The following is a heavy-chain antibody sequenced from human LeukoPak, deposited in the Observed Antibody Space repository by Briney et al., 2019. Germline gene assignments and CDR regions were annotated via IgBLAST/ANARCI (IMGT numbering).Heavy chain of an antibody. D-gene: IGHD2-15*01. CDR3: ARDRGYCSGGSCYPSLVDV. CDR1: GYTFTGYY. Sequence: ASVKVSCKASGYTFTGYYMHWVRQAPGQGLEWMGWINPNSGGTNYAQKFQGRVTMTRDTSISTAYMELSRLRSDDTAVYYCARDRGYCSGGSCYPSLVDVWGKGTTVTVSS. CDR2: INPNSGGT. J-gene: IGHJ6*04. V-gene: IGHV1-2*02.